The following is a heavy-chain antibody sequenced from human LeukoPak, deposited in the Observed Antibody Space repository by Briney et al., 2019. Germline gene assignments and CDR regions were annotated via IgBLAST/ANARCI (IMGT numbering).Heavy chain of an antibody. CDR2: IRSNLYGGTP. CDR3: TSIRVVSGLDYAKDY. D-gene: IGHD3-3*01. CDR1: GFTFGDYA. Sequence: GGSLRLSCTASGFTFGDYAMTWVRQAPGKGLEWVGFIRSNLYGGTPEYAASVKGRFTISRDDSNGIAYLEMDSLKTEDTAVYYCTSIRVVSGLDYAKDYWGQGTLVTVSS. V-gene: IGHV3-49*04. J-gene: IGHJ4*02.